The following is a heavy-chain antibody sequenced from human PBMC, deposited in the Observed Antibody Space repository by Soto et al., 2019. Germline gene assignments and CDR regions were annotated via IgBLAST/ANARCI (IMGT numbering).Heavy chain of an antibody. CDR1: GDIFSGYS. CDR2: IIPIFGTT. D-gene: IGHD5-12*01. V-gene: IGHV1-69*14. J-gene: IGHJ4*02. CDR3: ARDLGSGYDPGDY. Sequence: QVQLVQSGAEVKKPGSSVKVSCKTSGDIFSGYSISWVRQAPGQGLEWMGGIIPIFGTTNYAQRFHGRVTITADTSTSTVYMELYSLKSEDTDVYYCARDLGSGYDPGDYWGQGTLVTVSS.